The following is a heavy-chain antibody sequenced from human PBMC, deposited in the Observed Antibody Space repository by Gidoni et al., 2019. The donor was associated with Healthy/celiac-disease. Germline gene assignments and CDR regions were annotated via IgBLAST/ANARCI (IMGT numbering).Heavy chain of an antibody. CDR1: GCAFSSYS. CDR2: ISGSGGST. CDR3: AKDNLDSGYDFSIGGYYYYYMDV. D-gene: IGHD5-12*01. J-gene: IGHJ6*03. Sequence: EVQLLESGGGLVQPGGSLRLSCAASGCAFSSYSMSWVRQAPGKGLEWVSAISGSGGSTYYADSVKGRFTISRDNSKNTLYLQMNSLRAEDTAVYYCAKDNLDSGYDFSIGGYYYYYMDVWGKGTTVTVSS. V-gene: IGHV3-23*01.